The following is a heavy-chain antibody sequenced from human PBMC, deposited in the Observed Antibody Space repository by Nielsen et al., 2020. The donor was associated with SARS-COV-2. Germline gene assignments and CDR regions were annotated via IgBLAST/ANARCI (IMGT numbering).Heavy chain of an antibody. V-gene: IGHV5-51*01. CDR1: GYSFTSHW. Sequence: GESLKISCKGSGYSFTSHWINWARQMPGRGLEWMGLIYPGDSDTRYSPSFRGQVTMSADKSIRTAYLQWSSLKASDTGIYYCTTGSVVPFDIWGQGTVVTVSS. D-gene: IGHD2-2*01. J-gene: IGHJ4*02. CDR3: TTGSVVPFDI. CDR2: IYPGDSDT.